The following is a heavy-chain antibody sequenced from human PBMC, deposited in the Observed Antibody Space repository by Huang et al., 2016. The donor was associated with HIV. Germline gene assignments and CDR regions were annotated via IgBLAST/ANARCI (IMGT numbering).Heavy chain of an antibody. CDR1: GGSFSGPN. J-gene: IGHJ4*02. CDR3: ARGRGDARGFLGLDF. Sequence: QVQLHQWGAGLLKPSETLSLTCAVYGGSFSGPNWTWIRQTPGKGLGWIGEINHSGRTNYSPSRKRRVTISLDTSKNQFSLRLRSVTAADTAVYYCARGRGDARGFLGLDFWGQGTLVTVSS. CDR2: INHSGRT. V-gene: IGHV4-34*01. D-gene: IGHD3-16*01.